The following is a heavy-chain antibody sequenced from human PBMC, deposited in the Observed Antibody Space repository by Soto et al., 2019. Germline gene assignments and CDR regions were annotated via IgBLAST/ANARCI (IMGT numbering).Heavy chain of an antibody. D-gene: IGHD1-7*01. J-gene: IGHJ4*02. CDR3: ARGRLELRIFDY. V-gene: IGHV3-21*01. CDR1: GFTFSSYS. CDR2: ISSSSSYI. Sequence: VQLVESGGGLVKPGGSLRLSCAAYGFTFSSYSMNWVRQAPGKGLEWVSSISSSSSYIYYADSVKGRFTISRDNAKNSLYLQMNSLRAEDTAVYYCARGRLELRIFDYWGQGTLVTVSS.